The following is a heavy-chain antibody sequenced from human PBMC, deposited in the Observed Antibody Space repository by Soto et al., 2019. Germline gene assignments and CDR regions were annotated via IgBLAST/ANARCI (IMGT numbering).Heavy chain of an antibody. V-gene: IGHV3-7*01. D-gene: IGHD4-4*01. CDR2: IKQDGSEK. Sequence: PGGSLRLSCAASGFTFSSYWMSWVRQAPGKGLEWVANIKQDGSEKYYVDSVKGRFTISRDNAKNSLYLQMNSLRAEDTAVYYCARDHHSNYNYDTAFDYWGQGTLVTVSS. CDR1: GFTFSSYW. CDR3: ARDHHSNYNYDTAFDY. J-gene: IGHJ4*02.